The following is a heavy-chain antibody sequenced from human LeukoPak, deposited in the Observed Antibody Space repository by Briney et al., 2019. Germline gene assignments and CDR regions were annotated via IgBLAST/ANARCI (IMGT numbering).Heavy chain of an antibody. D-gene: IGHD3-10*01. CDR3: ASEGREFGPHKLAGFDY. CDR2: INPNSGAT. V-gene: IGHV1-2*02. CDR1: GYTFTGYY. J-gene: IGHJ4*02. Sequence: ASVKVSCKTSGYTFTGYYMHWVRQAPGQGLEWMGWINPNSGATNYVQEFQGRVTMTRDTSITTAYMELSGLRSDDTAVYYCASEGREFGPHKLAGFDYWGQGTLVTVSS.